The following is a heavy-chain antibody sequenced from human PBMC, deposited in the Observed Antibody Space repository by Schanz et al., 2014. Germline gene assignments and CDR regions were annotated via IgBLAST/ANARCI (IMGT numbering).Heavy chain of an antibody. D-gene: IGHD3-10*01. CDR2: ISASGGDT. CDR1: GFTFSTDA. CDR3: ARIGGSVFDY. V-gene: IGHV3-23*01. J-gene: IGHJ4*02. Sequence: EVQLLESGGGLVQPGGSLRLSCAASGFTFSTDAMSWVRQAPGKGLEWLSVISASGGDTYYADSVKGRFTISRDNSKNTLYLQMNSLRAEDTAVYYCARIGGSVFDYWGQGTLDTVSS.